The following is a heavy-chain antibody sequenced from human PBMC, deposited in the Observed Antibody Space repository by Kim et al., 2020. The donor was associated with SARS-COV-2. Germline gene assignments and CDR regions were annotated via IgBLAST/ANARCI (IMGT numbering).Heavy chain of an antibody. CDR3: AKDWDCSGDSCYAHYGMDV. CDR2: ISGSGDST. Sequence: GGSLRLSCAASGFTFTSYAMSWVRQAPGKGLEWVSAISGSGDSTYYADSVKGRFTISRDNSKNTLYLQMNSLRAEDTVVYYCAKDWDCSGDSCYAHYGMDVWGQGTTVTVSS. CDR1: GFTFTSYA. D-gene: IGHD2-15*01. J-gene: IGHJ6*02. V-gene: IGHV3-23*01.